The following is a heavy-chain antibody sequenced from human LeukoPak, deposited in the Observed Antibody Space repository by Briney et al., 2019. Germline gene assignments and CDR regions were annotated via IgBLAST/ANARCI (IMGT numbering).Heavy chain of an antibody. CDR3: ARGVPKTSYYYYYMDV. Sequence: GGSLRLSCAVSGFTFSSYWMSWVRQAPGKGLQWVANIKQDGSEKYYVDSVKGRFTISRDNAKSSLYLQMNSLRAEDTAVYYCARGVPKTSYYYYYMDVWGKGTTVTVSS. V-gene: IGHV3-7*01. J-gene: IGHJ6*03. D-gene: IGHD4-11*01. CDR2: IKQDGSEK. CDR1: GFTFSSYW.